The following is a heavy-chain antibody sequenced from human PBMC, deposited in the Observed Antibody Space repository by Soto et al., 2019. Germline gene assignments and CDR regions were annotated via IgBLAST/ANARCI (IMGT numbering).Heavy chain of an antibody. D-gene: IGHD3-10*01. J-gene: IGHJ4*02. CDR1: GGSISSGGYY. CDR3: ARGVTMVRGVIHTPDFDY. Sequence: QVQLQESGPGLVKPSQTLSLTCTVSGGSISSGGYYWSWIRQQPGKGLEWIGYIYYSGSTYYNPSLQIRVTTSVDTSKNQFSLKLSSVPAADTAVYYCARGVTMVRGVIHTPDFDYWGQGTLVTVSS. CDR2: IYYSGST. V-gene: IGHV4-31*03.